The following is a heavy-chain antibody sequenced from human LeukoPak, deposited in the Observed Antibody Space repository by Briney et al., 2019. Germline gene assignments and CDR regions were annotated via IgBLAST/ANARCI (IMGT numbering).Heavy chain of an antibody. CDR1: GGPIRYYY. CDR3: ARKGGLFDY. Sequence: SSETLSLTCTVSGGPIRYYYWSWLRQSPGKGLEWIGYIYYNGSTNYNPSLKSRVTISVDMSKNQLSLKMSSVTAADMAVYYCARKGGLFDYRGQGRLVTVSS. V-gene: IGHV4-59*01. J-gene: IGHJ4*02. CDR2: IYYNGST. D-gene: IGHD2-15*01.